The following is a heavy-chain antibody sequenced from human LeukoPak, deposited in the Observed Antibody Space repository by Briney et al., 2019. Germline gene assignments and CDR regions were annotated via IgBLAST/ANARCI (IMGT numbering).Heavy chain of an antibody. V-gene: IGHV4-59*08. Sequence: PSETLSLTCTVSGGSISSYYWSWIRQPPGKGLEWIGYIYYSGTTNYNPSLKSRVTISVDTSKNQFSLKLSSVTAADTAVYYCASLLSYYYDSSGQANAFDIWGQGTMVTVSS. J-gene: IGHJ3*02. D-gene: IGHD3-22*01. CDR2: IYYSGTT. CDR1: GGSISSYY. CDR3: ASLLSYYYDSSGQANAFDI.